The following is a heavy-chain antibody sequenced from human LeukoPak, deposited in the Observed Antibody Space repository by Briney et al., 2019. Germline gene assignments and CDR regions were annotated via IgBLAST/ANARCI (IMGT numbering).Heavy chain of an antibody. V-gene: IGHV4-31*03. Sequence: SQTLSLTCSVSGGSISRGGDYWTWIRQHPEKGLEWIGYISGSGSTYYSPSLRSRVTISADTSKNQFSLKLSSVTAADTAVYYCAALNIATRPWCFDYWGQGTLVTVSS. CDR1: GGSISRGGDY. CDR3: AALNIATRPWCFDY. CDR2: ISGSGST. D-gene: IGHD6-6*01. J-gene: IGHJ4*02.